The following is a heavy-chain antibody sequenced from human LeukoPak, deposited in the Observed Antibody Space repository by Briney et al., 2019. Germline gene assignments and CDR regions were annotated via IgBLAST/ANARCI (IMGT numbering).Heavy chain of an antibody. Sequence: SGGSLRLSCAASGFTFSSYAMSWVRQAPGKGLEWVSAISGSGGSTYYADSVKGRFTISRDNSKNTLYLQMNGLRAEDTAVYYCAKVAGYSSSWYYYYMDVWGKGTTVTVSS. CDR1: GFTFSSYA. CDR3: AKVAGYSSSWYYYYMDV. J-gene: IGHJ6*03. V-gene: IGHV3-23*01. CDR2: ISGSGGST. D-gene: IGHD6-13*01.